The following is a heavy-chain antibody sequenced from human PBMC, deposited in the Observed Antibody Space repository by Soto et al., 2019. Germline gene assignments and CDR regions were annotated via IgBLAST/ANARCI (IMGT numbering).Heavy chain of an antibody. Sequence: SETLSLTCTVSGASISGYYWSWIRKSAGKGLEWIGRIYATGTTDYNPSLKSRVMMSVDTSKKQFSLKLRSVTAADTAVYYCVRDGTKTLRDWFDPWAQGISVTVSS. CDR1: GASISGYY. D-gene: IGHD1-1*01. J-gene: IGHJ5*02. CDR3: VRDGTKTLRDWFDP. CDR2: IYATGTT. V-gene: IGHV4-4*07.